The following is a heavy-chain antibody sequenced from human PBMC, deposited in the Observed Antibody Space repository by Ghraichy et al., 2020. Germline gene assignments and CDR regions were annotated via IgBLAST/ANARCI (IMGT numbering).Heavy chain of an antibody. CDR1: GYTFTSYY. V-gene: IGHV1-46*01. CDR3: ARDGRLGSGYRLMFDY. D-gene: IGHD3-22*01. J-gene: IGHJ4*02. Sequence: ASVKVSCKASGYTFTSYYMHWVRQAPGQGLEWMGIINPSGGSTSYAQKFQGRVTMTRDTSTSTVYMELSSLRSEDTAVYYCARDGRLGSGYRLMFDYWGQGTLVTVSS. CDR2: INPSGGST.